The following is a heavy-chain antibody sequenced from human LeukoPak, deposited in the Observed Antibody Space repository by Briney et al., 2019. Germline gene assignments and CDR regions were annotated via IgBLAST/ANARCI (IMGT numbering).Heavy chain of an antibody. CDR2: ISGSGGST. Sequence: PGGSLRLSCAASGFTFSSYAMSWVRQAPGKGLEWVSAISGSGGSTYYADSVKGRFTISRDNSKNTLYLQMNSLRAEDTAVYYCARAPGGYNDYYYYYYMDVWGKGTTVTVSS. CDR1: GFTFSSYA. V-gene: IGHV3-23*01. CDR3: ARAPGGYNDYYYYYYMDV. D-gene: IGHD5-24*01. J-gene: IGHJ6*03.